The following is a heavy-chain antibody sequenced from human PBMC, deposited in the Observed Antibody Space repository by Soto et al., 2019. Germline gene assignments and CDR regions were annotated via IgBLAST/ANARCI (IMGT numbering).Heavy chain of an antibody. CDR3: ARDFRGDDFWSGYYGNYYYCGMDV. CDR1: GGTFSSYA. V-gene: IGHV1-69*13. D-gene: IGHD3-3*01. CDR2: IIPIFGTA. J-gene: IGHJ6*02. Sequence: SVKVSCKASGGTFSSYAISWVRQAPGQGLEWMGGIIPIFGTANYAQKFQGRVTITADESTSTAYMELSSLRSEDTAVYYCARDFRGDDFWSGYYGNYYYCGMDVWGQGTTVTVSS.